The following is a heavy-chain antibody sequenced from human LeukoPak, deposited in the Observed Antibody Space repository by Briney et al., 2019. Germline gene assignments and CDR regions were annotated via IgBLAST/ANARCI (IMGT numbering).Heavy chain of an antibody. D-gene: IGHD3-22*01. Sequence: GGSLRLSCAASGFTFSSYAMSWVRQAPGKGLEWVSAISGSGGSTYYADSVKGRFTISRDNSKNTLYLQMNSLRAEDTAVYYCAKDYYYDSSGYYIVDYWGQGTLVTVSS. CDR1: GFTFSSYA. CDR3: AKDYYYDSSGYYIVDY. CDR2: ISGSGGST. V-gene: IGHV3-23*01. J-gene: IGHJ4*02.